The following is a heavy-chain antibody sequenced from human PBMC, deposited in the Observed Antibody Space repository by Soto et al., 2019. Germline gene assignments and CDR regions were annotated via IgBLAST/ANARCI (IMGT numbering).Heavy chain of an antibody. Sequence: QVQVQESGPGLVKPSQTLSLTCTVSGGSISSGGYYWSWIRQPPGKGLEWIGYIYYNGNTYYNPSLKSRVTISVDTARNQFSLRLSSVTAADTAVYFCSRGLDRDSNGYPGYWGQGTLVTVSS. D-gene: IGHD6-19*01. J-gene: IGHJ4*02. CDR3: SRGLDRDSNGYPGY. V-gene: IGHV4-31*03. CDR2: IYYNGNT. CDR1: GGSISSGGYY.